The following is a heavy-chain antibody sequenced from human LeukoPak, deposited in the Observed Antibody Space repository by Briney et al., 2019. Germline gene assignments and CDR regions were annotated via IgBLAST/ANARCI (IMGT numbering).Heavy chain of an antibody. CDR1: GGSISSSNW. V-gene: IGHV4-4*02. Sequence: SETLSLTCTVSGGSISSSNWWSWVRQPPGKGLEWIGEIYHSGSTNYNPSLKSRVTISVDKSKNQLSLKLSSVTAADTAVYYCARDADIVVVPAAKAARLFDYWGQGTLVTVSS. CDR3: ARDADIVVVPAAKAARLFDY. CDR2: IYHSGST. J-gene: IGHJ4*02. D-gene: IGHD2-2*01.